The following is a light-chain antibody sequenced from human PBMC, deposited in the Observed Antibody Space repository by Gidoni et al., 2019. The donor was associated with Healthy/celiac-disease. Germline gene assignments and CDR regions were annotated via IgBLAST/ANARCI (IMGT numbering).Light chain of an antibody. CDR3: QAWDSSTAFV. Sequence: SYELTQPPSVSVSPGQTASINCSGDKLGDKYACWYQQKPGQSPVLVIYQDSKRPSGIPERFSGSNSGNTATLTISGTQAMDEADYYCQAWDSSTAFVFGGGTKLTVL. CDR1: KLGDKY. V-gene: IGLV3-1*01. J-gene: IGLJ2*01. CDR2: QDS.